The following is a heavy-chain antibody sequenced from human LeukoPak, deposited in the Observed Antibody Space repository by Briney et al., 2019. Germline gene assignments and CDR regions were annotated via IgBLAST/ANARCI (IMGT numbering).Heavy chain of an antibody. J-gene: IGHJ4*02. V-gene: IGHV4-59*01. CDR2: IYYSGST. CDR1: GGSISSYY. D-gene: IGHD6-19*01. Sequence: PSETLSLTCTVSGGSISSYYWSWIRQPPGKGLEWIGYIYYSGSTNYNPSLKSRVTISVDTSKNQSSLKLSSVTAADTAVYYCASSYSSGWFWGWGQGTLVTVSS. CDR3: ASSYSSGWFWG.